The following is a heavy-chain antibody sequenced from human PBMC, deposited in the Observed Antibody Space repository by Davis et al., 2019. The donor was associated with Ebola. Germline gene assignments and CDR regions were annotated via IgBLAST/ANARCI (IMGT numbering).Heavy chain of an antibody. V-gene: IGHV3-30*03. CDR2: IPFDGKKK. D-gene: IGHD4-17*01. Sequence: PGGSLRLSCAASGFTFSGNGMHWVRQAPGKGLEWVAVIPFDGKKKYYADSVKGRFTISRDNAKNSLDLQMNSLRDDDTAMYYCTRDSGDSSFDYWGQGTLVTVSS. J-gene: IGHJ4*02. CDR1: GFTFSGNG. CDR3: TRDSGDSSFDY.